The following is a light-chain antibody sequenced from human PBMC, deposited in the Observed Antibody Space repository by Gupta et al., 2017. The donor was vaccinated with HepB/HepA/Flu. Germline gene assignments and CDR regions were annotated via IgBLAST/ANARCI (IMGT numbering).Light chain of an antibody. CDR3: QQYNNWPPYT. CDR1: QSVSSN. J-gene: IGKJ2*01. CDR2: GAS. V-gene: IGKV3-15*01. Sequence: EIGMTLSPATLSVSTGERGTLSCRASQSVSSNLAWYQQKPGQAPRLLIYGASTRSTGIPARFSGSGSGTEFTLTISSLQSEDFAVYYCQQYNNWPPYTFGQGTKLEIK.